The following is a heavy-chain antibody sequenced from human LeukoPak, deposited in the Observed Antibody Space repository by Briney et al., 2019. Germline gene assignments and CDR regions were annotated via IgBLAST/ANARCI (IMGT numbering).Heavy chain of an antibody. CDR2: ISGSGGST. D-gene: IGHD2-2*01. V-gene: IGHV3-23*01. J-gene: IGHJ4*02. Sequence: GGSLRLSCAASGFTFSSYAISWVRQAPGKGLEWVSAISGSGGSTYYADSVKGRFTISRDNSKNTLYLQMNSLRAEDTAVYYCAKYCSSTSGHLYYFDYWGQGTLVAVSS. CDR3: AKYCSSTSGHLYYFDY. CDR1: GFTFSSYA.